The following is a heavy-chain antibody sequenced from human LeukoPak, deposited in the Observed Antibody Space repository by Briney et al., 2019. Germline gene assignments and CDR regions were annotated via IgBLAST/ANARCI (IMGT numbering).Heavy chain of an antibody. CDR1: GGSISSYY. CDR3: ARDSSIAARQPFDY. Sequence: SETLSLTCTVSGGSISSYYWSWIRQPAGKGLEWIGRISGSGTIAYNPALQSRLSISIDTSKNQFSLKLMSVTAADTAVYYCARDSSIAARQPFDYWGQGTLVTVSS. D-gene: IGHD6-6*01. J-gene: IGHJ4*02. CDR2: ISGSGTI. V-gene: IGHV4-4*07.